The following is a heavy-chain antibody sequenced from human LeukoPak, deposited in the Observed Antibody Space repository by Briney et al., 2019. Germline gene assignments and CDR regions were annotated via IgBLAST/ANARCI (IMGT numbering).Heavy chain of an antibody. CDR3: ERVRGGYYFDY. CDR1: GFTFGSYW. J-gene: IGHJ4*02. Sequence: PGGSLRLSCAASGFTFGSYWMSWVRQAPGKGLEWVANINQAGTEKYYVDSVKGRFTISRDNAKNSLFLQMNSLRAEDTAVYFYERVRGGYYFDYWGQGTLVTVSS. V-gene: IGHV3-7*04. CDR2: INQAGTEK. D-gene: IGHD5-24*01.